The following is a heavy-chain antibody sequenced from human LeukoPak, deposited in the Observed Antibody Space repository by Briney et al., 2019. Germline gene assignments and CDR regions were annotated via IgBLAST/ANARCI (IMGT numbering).Heavy chain of an antibody. J-gene: IGHJ4*02. V-gene: IGHV1-2*06. CDR1: GYTFIGYY. D-gene: IGHD2-21*02. CDR3: ARVGYCGGDCYSFDY. Sequence: ASVKVSCKASGYTFIGYYMHWVRQAPGQGLEWMGRINPNSGGTNYAQKFQGRVTTTRDTSISTAYMELSRLRSDDTAVYYCARVGYCGGDCYSFDYWGQGTLVTVSS. CDR2: INPNSGGT.